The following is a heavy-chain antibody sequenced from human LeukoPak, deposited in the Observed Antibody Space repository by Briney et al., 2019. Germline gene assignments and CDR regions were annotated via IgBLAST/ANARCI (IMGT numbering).Heavy chain of an antibody. CDR2: IKQDGSEK. CDR1: GFTFSSYG. CDR3: ARDCSDRNWFDP. Sequence: GGSLRLSCAASGFTFSSYGMSWVRRAPGKGLEWVANIKQDGSEKYYVDSVKGRFTISRDNAKNSLYLQMNSLRAEDTAVYYCARDCSDRNWFDPWGQGTLVTVSS. D-gene: IGHD3-10*02. J-gene: IGHJ5*02. V-gene: IGHV3-7*01.